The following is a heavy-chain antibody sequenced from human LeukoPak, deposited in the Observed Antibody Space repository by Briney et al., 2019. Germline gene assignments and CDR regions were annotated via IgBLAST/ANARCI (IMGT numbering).Heavy chain of an antibody. CDR3: ARGYNWASPTRNFYYMDV. D-gene: IGHD1-20*01. J-gene: IGHJ6*03. CDR1: GGSISSHY. CDR2: IYSSGST. Sequence: PSETLSLTCTVSGGSISSHYWSWLRQPAGKGLEWIGRIYSSGSTNYNPSLKSRVTMSVDTSQNQFSLKVSSVTAADTAVYYCARGYNWASPTRNFYYMDVWGKGTTVTVSS. V-gene: IGHV4-4*07.